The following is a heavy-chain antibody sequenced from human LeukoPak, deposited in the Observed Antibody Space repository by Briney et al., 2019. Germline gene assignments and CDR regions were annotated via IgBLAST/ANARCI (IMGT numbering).Heavy chain of an antibody. CDR3: ARGRGGSYIYDY. D-gene: IGHD1-26*01. V-gene: IGHV4-4*02. CDR1: GGSISSSNW. Sequence: SGTLSLTCAVSGGSISSSNWWSWVRQPPGKGLEWIGRIFHTGTTDYKTSLKGRVTISVDTSKNQFSLKLSSVTAADTAVYYCARGRGGSYIYDYWGQGTLVTVSS. J-gene: IGHJ4*02. CDR2: IFHTGTT.